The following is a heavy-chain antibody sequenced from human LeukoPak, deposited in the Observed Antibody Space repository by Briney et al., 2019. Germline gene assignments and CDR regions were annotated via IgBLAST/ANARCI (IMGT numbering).Heavy chain of an antibody. CDR2: ISVSSNYI. D-gene: IGHD5/OR15-5a*01. V-gene: IGHV3-21*01. J-gene: IGHJ4*02. Sequence: PGGSLRLSCAASGYTFTSFSINWVRQAPGKGLEWVSSISVSSNYIYYSDSVRGRFSISRDDATDPLYLQMNSLRAEDTAVYYCVRLRRNSDPSSFYYYYDYWGQGTLVTVSS. CDR3: VRLRRNSDPSSFYYYYDY. CDR1: GYTFTSFS.